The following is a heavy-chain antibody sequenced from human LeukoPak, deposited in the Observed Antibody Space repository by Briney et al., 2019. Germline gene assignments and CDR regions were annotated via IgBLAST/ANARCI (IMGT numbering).Heavy chain of an antibody. CDR3: ARLSYYHGSGSYYRNWFDP. V-gene: IGHV4-34*01. Sequence: PSETLSLTCAVYGGSFSGYYWSWIRQPPGKGLEWIGEINHSGSTNYNPSLKSRVTISVDTSKNQFSLKLSSVTAADTAVYYCARLSYYHGSGSYYRNWFDPWGQGTLVTVSS. CDR1: GGSFSGYY. J-gene: IGHJ5*02. CDR2: INHSGST. D-gene: IGHD3-10*01.